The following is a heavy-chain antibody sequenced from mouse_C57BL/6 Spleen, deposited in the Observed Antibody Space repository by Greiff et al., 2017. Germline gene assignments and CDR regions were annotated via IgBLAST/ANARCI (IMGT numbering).Heavy chain of an antibody. Sequence: QVQLQQPGAELVKPGASVKLSCKASGYTFTSYWMQWVNQRPGQGLEWIGEIDPSDSYTNYNQKFKGKATLTVDTSSSTAYMQLSSLTSEDSAVYYCARSACYYDGSSYKEFDDWGQGTTLTVSS. J-gene: IGHJ2*01. CDR2: IDPSDSYT. V-gene: IGHV1-50*01. CDR3: ARSACYYDGSSYKEFDD. D-gene: IGHD1-1*01. CDR1: GYTFTSYW.